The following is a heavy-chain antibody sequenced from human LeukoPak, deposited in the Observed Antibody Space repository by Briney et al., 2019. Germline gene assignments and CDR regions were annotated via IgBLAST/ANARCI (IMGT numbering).Heavy chain of an antibody. V-gene: IGHV3-43*01. CDR2: ISWDGGST. CDR1: GFTFDDYT. J-gene: IGHJ3*02. D-gene: IGHD1-1*01. CDR3: AKSLLTTATGTGRASDI. Sequence: GGSLRLSCAASGFTFDDYTMHWVRQAPGKGLEWVSLISWDGGSTYYADPVKGRFTISRDDSKNTLFLQMNSLRAEDTAKYYCAKSLLTTATGTGRASDIWGQGTMVTVSS.